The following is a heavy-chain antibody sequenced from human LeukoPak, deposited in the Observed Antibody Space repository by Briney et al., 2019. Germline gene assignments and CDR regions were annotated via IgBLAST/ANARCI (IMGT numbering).Heavy chain of an antibody. Sequence: GGSLRLSCAASGFSFSSYGMHWVRQAPGKGLEWVTFIRYDGSDKYYPDSVKGRFTISRDNSKNTLYLQMNSLRAEDTAVYYCAKDPSGWSYDPDYWGQGTLVTVSS. J-gene: IGHJ4*02. D-gene: IGHD1-26*01. V-gene: IGHV3-30*02. CDR2: IRYDGSDK. CDR3: AKDPSGWSYDPDY. CDR1: GFSFSSYG.